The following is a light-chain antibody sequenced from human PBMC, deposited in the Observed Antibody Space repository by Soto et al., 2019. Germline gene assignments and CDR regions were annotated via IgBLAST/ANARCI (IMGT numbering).Light chain of an antibody. V-gene: IGKV1-5*03. Sequence: DIQMTQSPSTLSASVGDRVTITCRASQSISSWLAWYQQKPGKAPKLLIYKASSLESGVPSRFSGSGSGKDIPLTLSSLQPDDFATYYCQQYNSYTYTFGQGTKLEIK. CDR1: QSISSW. CDR2: KAS. J-gene: IGKJ2*01. CDR3: QQYNSYTYT.